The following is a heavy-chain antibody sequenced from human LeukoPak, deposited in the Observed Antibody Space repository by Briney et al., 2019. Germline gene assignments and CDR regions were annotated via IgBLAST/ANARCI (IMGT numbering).Heavy chain of an antibody. Sequence: PGRSLRLSCAASGFTFSSYGMHWVRQAPGKGLEWVAVISYDGSNKYYADSVKGRFAISRDNSKNTLYLQMNGLRAEDTAVYYCAKESWLAEHFSYYFDYWGQGTLVTVSS. CDR1: GFTFSSYG. CDR2: ISYDGSNK. CDR3: AKESWLAEHFSYYFDY. V-gene: IGHV3-30*18. D-gene: IGHD6-19*01. J-gene: IGHJ4*02.